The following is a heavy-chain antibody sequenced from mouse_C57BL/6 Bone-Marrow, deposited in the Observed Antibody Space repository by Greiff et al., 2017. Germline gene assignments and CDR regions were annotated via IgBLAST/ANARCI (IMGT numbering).Heavy chain of an antibody. V-gene: IGHV1-19*01. CDR3: ARDTTVVKDY. J-gene: IGHJ2*01. CDR1: GYTFTDYY. CDR2: INPYNGGT. D-gene: IGHD1-1*01. Sequence: VQLQQSGPVLVKPGASVKMSCKASGYTFTDYYMNWVKQSHGKSLEWIGVINPYNGGTSYNQKFKGKATLTVDKSSSTAYMELNSLTSEDSAVYYCARDTTVVKDYWGQGTTLTVSS.